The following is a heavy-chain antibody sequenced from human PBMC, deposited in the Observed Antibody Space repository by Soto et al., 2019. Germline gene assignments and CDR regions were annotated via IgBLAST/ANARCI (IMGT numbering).Heavy chain of an antibody. V-gene: IGHV4-39*07. Sequence: SETLSLTCTVSGGSISSSSYYWGWIRQPPGKGLEWIGSIYYSGSAYYNPSLKSRVTISVDRSKNQFSLKLSSVTAADTAVYYCARAFQPAAAGFDYWGQGTLVTVSS. J-gene: IGHJ4*02. CDR2: IYYSGSA. CDR3: ARAFQPAAAGFDY. CDR1: GGSISSSSYY. D-gene: IGHD6-13*01.